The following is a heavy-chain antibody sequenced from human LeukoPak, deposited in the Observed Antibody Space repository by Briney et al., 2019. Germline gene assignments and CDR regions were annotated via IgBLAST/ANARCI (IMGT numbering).Heavy chain of an antibody. CDR2: ITGSADRT. J-gene: IGHJ4*02. CDR1: GFTFSTYA. D-gene: IGHD3-10*01. V-gene: IGHV3-23*01. Sequence: PGGSLRLSCAASGFTFSTYAVSWVRQAPGKGLEWVSAITGSADRTHYADSVKGRFTISRDNSKNIVYLQMNSLRAKDTAVYFCARPQVVVLNPFDYWAREPWSPSPQ. CDR3: ARPQVVVLNPFDY.